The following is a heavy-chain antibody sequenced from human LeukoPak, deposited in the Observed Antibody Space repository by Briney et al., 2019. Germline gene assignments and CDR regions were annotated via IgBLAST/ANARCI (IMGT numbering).Heavy chain of an antibody. D-gene: IGHD3-10*01. CDR2: INHSGST. CDR3: ARDRGWFDP. Sequence: KPSETLSLTCAVYGGSFSGYYWSWIRQPPGKGLEWIGEINHSGSTNYNPSLKSRVTISVDTSKNQFSLKLSSVTAADTAVYCCARDRGWFDPWGQGTLVTVSS. CDR1: GGSFSGYY. J-gene: IGHJ5*02. V-gene: IGHV4-34*01.